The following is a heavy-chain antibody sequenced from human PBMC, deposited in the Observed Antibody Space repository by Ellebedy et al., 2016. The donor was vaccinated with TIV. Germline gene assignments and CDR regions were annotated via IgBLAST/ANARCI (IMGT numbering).Heavy chain of an antibody. CDR3: ARDLDKSSGWYGGAAY. Sequence: GESLKISCVASGFTFDSYAMHWVRQAPGKGLERVVFILHDCSSQYYADPVKGRLLVSRDNPMTTVYLEMNSLRGEDTALYYGARDLDKSSGWYGGAAYWGQGTQVTVSS. CDR2: ILHDCSSQ. V-gene: IGHV3-30-3*01. CDR1: GFTFDSYA. J-gene: IGHJ4*02. D-gene: IGHD6-19*01.